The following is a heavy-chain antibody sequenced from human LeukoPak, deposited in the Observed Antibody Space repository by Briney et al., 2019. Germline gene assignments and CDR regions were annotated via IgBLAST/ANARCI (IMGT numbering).Heavy chain of an antibody. CDR3: ARPVTHYGRMDV. D-gene: IGHD4-17*01. Sequence: ASVKVSCKASGYTFTSYYMHWVRQAPGQGLEWMGIINPSGGSTSYAQKFQGRVTMTRDTSTITVYMELSSLRSEDTAVYFCARPVTHYGRMDVWGQGTTVTVSS. CDR2: INPSGGST. V-gene: IGHV1-46*01. CDR1: GYTFTSYY. J-gene: IGHJ6*02.